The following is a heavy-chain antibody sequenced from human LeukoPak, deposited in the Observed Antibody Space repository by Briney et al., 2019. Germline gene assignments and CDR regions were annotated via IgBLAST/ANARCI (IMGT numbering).Heavy chain of an antibody. J-gene: IGHJ5*02. CDR2: ISGSGGST. D-gene: IGHD3-22*01. CDR3: ARDTDSRGHYSFFDP. V-gene: IGHV3-23*01. CDR1: GFTFSSYA. Sequence: GGPLRLSCAASGFTFSSYAMSWVRQAPGKGLEWVSAISGSGGSTYYADSVKGRFTISRDNSKNTLYLQMNSLRGEDTAVYYCARDTDSRGHYSFFDPWGQGTLVTVSS.